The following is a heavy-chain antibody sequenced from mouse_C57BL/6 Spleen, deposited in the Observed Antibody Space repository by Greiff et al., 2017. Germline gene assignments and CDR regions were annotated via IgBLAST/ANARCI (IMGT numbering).Heavy chain of an antibody. D-gene: IGHD3-3*01. Sequence: EVKLMESGGGLVKPGGSLKLSCAASGFTFSSYAMSWVRQTPEKRLEWVATISDGGSYTYYPDNVKGRFTISRDNAKNNLYLQMSHLKSEDTAMYYCARERDRYFDVWGTGTTVTVSS. V-gene: IGHV5-4*01. J-gene: IGHJ1*03. CDR2: ISDGGSYT. CDR1: GFTFSSYA. CDR3: ARERDRYFDV.